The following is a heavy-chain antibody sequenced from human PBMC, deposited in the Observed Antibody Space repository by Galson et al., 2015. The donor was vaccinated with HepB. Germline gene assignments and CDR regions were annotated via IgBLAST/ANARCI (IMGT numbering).Heavy chain of an antibody. Sequence: SLRLSCAASGFTVSSNYMSWVRQAPGKGLEWVSVVYAGGTTYYADSVKGRFTISRDNSKNTLYLQLNSLRAEDTAVYYCAAHTADGESTFDFWGQGTLVTVSS. V-gene: IGHV3-53*01. CDR3: AAHTADGESTFDF. CDR2: VYAGGTT. J-gene: IGHJ4*02. D-gene: IGHD4-17*01. CDR1: GFTVSSNY.